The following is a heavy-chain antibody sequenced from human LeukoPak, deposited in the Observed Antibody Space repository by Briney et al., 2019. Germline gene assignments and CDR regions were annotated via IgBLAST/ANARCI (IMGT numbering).Heavy chain of an antibody. J-gene: IGHJ4*02. CDR1: GCSISSSSYY. CDR2: IYYSGST. V-gene: IGHV4-39*07. Sequence: SETLSLTCTVSGCSISSSSYYWGWIRQPPGKGLEWIGSIYYSGSTYYNPSLKSRLTMSVDTSKNHFSLNLNSVTAADTAVYYCARGYFDWLSFDYWGQGVLVAVSS. D-gene: IGHD3-9*01. CDR3: ARGYFDWLSFDY.